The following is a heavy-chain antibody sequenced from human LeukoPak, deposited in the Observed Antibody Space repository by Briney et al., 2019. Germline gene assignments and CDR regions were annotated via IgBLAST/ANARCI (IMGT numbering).Heavy chain of an antibody. CDR1: GLTFSSYW. J-gene: IGHJ4*02. CDR3: ARDGQQLGF. V-gene: IGHV3-7*04. D-gene: IGHD6-13*01. CDR2: IKQDGSEK. Sequence: GGSLRLSWVASGLTFSSYWMSWVRQAPGKGLEWVANIKQDGSEKYYVDSVKGRFTISRDNAKNSLYLQMNSLRVEDTAVYYCARDGQQLGFWGQGTLVIVSS.